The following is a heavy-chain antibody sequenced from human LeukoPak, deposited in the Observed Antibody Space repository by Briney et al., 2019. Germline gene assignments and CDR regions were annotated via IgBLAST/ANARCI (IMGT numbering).Heavy chain of an antibody. V-gene: IGHV3-30*04. CDR2: ISYDGSNK. D-gene: IGHD3-22*01. J-gene: IGHJ4*02. Sequence: GRSLRLSCAASGFTFSSYAMHWVRQAPGKGLEWVAVISYDGSNKYYADSVKGRFTISRDNSKNTLYLQMNSLRAEDTAVYYCAKDVSSGSEDYWGQGTLVTVSS. CDR1: GFTFSSYA. CDR3: AKDVSSGSEDY.